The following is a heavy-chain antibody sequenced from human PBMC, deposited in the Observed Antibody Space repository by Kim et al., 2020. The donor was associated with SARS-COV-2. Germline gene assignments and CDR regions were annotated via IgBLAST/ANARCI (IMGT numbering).Heavy chain of an antibody. J-gene: IGHJ4*02. D-gene: IGHD5-18*01. V-gene: IGHV3-53*05. CDR3: AGGYSTSSGDH. Sequence: TDYADSVKGRVTMSRDNSKNTVFLQMNTLGPDDTAVYYCAGGYSTSSGDHWGQGTLVTVSS. CDR2: T.